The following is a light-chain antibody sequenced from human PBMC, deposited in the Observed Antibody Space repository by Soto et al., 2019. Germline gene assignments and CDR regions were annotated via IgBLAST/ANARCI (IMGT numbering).Light chain of an antibody. Sequence: EIHMTQSPSTLSASVGDRVTITCRASQSINNYLAWHQQKPGKAPKVLIYKTSTLESGVPSRFSGSGSGTEFTLTISSLQPDDFATYYCQQYSSYPLTFGGGTKVDIK. J-gene: IGKJ4*01. CDR3: QQYSSYPLT. V-gene: IGKV1-5*03. CDR1: QSINNY. CDR2: KTS.